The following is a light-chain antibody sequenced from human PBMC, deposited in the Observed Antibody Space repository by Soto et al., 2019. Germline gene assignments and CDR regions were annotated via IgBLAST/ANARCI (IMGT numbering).Light chain of an antibody. J-gene: IGKJ2*03. Sequence: EIVLTQSPGTLSLSPGESVTLSCRASQSVSSIYLAWYQQKPGQAPRLVIYATSSRATGIPDRFSGSGSGTDFTLNISRLEPEDFAVYYCQQYGNSPRYSFGQGTRLEIK. CDR2: ATS. CDR3: QQYGNSPRYS. CDR1: QSVSSIY. V-gene: IGKV3-20*01.